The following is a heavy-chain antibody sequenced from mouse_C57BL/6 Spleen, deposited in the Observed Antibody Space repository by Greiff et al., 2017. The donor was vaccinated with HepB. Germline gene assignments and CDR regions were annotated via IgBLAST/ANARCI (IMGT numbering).Heavy chain of an antibody. J-gene: IGHJ3*01. Sequence: EVQLQESGTVLARPGASVKMSCKTSGYTFTSYWMPWVKQRPGQGLEWIGAIYPGNSDTSYNQKFKGKAKLTAVTSASTAYMELSSLTNEDSAVYYCTREYYYGSSYGFAYWGQGTLVTVSA. D-gene: IGHD1-1*01. CDR2: IYPGNSDT. CDR3: TREYYYGSSYGFAY. CDR1: GYTFTSYW. V-gene: IGHV1-5*01.